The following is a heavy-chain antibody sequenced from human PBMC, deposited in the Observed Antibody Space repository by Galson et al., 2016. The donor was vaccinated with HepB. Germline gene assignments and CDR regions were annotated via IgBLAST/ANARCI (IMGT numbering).Heavy chain of an antibody. V-gene: IGHV4-31*11. CDR3: AKGGANFYRSGTYPWFDP. D-gene: IGHD3-10*01. Sequence: TLSLTCAVSGGSISSGGSFWSWIRQHPGKGLEWIGYIHYSGSTYYKTSLKSRATISMDTSKNQFSLRLNSVTAADMAVYFCAKGGANFYRSGTYPWFDPWGQGTQVTVSS. J-gene: IGHJ5*02. CDR1: GGSISSGGSF. CDR2: IHYSGST.